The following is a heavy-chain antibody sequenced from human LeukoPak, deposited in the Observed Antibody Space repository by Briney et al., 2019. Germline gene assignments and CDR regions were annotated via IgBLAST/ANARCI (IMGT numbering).Heavy chain of an antibody. CDR3: ARGERLVLLEKVNWFDP. J-gene: IGHJ5*02. CDR2: INHSGST. D-gene: IGHD3-3*01. Sequence: PSETLSLTCAVYGGSFSGYYWSWIRQPPGKGLEWIGEINHSGSTNYNPSLKSRVTISVDTSKNQFSLKLSSVTAADTAMYYCARGERLVLLEKVNWFDPWGQGTLVTVSS. CDR1: GGSFSGYY. V-gene: IGHV4-34*01.